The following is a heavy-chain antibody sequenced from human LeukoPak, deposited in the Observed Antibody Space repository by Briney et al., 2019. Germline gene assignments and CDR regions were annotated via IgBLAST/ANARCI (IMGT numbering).Heavy chain of an antibody. J-gene: IGHJ4*02. CDR1: GFTFSSYA. V-gene: IGHV3-23*01. CDR3: AKQKSFWSCYYTSDY. Sequence: PGGSLRLSCAASGFTFSSYAMSWVRQAPGKGLEWVSAISGSGGSTYYADSVKGRFTISRDNSKNTLYLQMNSLRAEDTAVYYCAKQKSFWSCYYTSDYWGQGTLVTVSS. D-gene: IGHD3-3*01. CDR2: ISGSGGST.